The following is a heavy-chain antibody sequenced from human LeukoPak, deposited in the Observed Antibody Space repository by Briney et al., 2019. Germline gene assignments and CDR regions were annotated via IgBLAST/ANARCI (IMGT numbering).Heavy chain of an antibody. V-gene: IGHV3-30*02. D-gene: IGHD1-26*01. J-gene: IGHJ6*02. CDR2: IRYDGSNK. CDR1: GFTFSSYG. CDR3: AREQRARGGMDV. Sequence: PGGPLSLSCAAFGFTFSSYGMHWVRKAEGKGLGWVAFIRYDGSNKYYADSVKGRFNISRDNSKNTLYLQMNSLRAEDTAVYYCAREQRARGGMDVWGQGTTVTVSS.